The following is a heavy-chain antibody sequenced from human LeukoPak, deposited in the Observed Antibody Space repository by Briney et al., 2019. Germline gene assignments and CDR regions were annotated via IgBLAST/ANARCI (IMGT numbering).Heavy chain of an antibody. Sequence: ASVKVSCKASGGTFSSYAISWVRQAPGQGLEWMGRIIPILGIANYAQKFQGRVTITADKSTSTAYMELSSLRSEDTAVYYCARDREYDILKDWGQGTLVTVSS. CDR3: ARDREYDILKD. J-gene: IGHJ4*02. CDR1: GGTFSSYA. CDR2: IIPILGIA. V-gene: IGHV1-69*04. D-gene: IGHD3-9*01.